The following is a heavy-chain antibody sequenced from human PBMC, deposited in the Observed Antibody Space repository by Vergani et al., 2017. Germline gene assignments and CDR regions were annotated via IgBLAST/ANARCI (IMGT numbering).Heavy chain of an antibody. CDR3: ARGSRAEGGSGPDK. D-gene: IGHD6-13*01. V-gene: IGHV4-39*01. Sequence: QLLLQDSGPGQVKPSETLSLTCGVSDGSINSRSYYWAWIRQPPGKGLEWIGMMFYSGTTYYNPSLKSRVTIFLDTSKSQFSLKLNSVTAADTAVYYCARGSRAEGGSGPDKWGQGTLVTVSS. CDR1: DGSINSRSYY. J-gene: IGHJ4*02. CDR2: MFYSGTT.